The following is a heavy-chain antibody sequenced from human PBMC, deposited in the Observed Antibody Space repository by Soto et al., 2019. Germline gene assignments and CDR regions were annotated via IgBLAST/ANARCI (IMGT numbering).Heavy chain of an antibody. V-gene: IGHV4-39*01. CDR1: GDSISNSRFY. D-gene: IGHD3-22*01. CDR2: IYHTGNA. CDR3: ARDFFDSSDYTTNWFDP. J-gene: IGHJ5*02. Sequence: QLQLQESGPGQVKSSETLSLTCSVSGDSISNSRFYWAWIRQPPGEGLEWIGSIYHTGNAYYNPSLQRRVTISVATSKNQFSLKLTSVTAADAALYYCARDFFDSSDYTTNWFDPWGQGTLVTVSS.